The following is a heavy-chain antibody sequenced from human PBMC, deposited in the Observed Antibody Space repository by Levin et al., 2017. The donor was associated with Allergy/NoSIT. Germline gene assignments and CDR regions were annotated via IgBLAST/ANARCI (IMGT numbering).Heavy chain of an antibody. D-gene: IGHD6-13*01. Sequence: SCTVSGGSISSSSYYWGWIRQPPGKGLEWIGSIYYSGSTYYNPSLKSRVTISVDTSKNQFSLKLSSVTAADTAVYYCARTLRDWQQEGPYNWFDPWGQGTLVTVSS. J-gene: IGHJ5*02. CDR3: ARTLRDWQQEGPYNWFDP. CDR2: IYYSGST. CDR1: GGSISSSSYY. V-gene: IGHV4-39*01.